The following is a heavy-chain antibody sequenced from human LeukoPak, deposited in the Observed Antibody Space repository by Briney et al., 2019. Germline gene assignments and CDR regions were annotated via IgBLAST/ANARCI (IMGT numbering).Heavy chain of an antibody. CDR1: GGSISSYY. CDR3: ARDRIYCTGGSCYGGVD. V-gene: IGHV4-59*01. D-gene: IGHD2-15*01. CDR2: IYYSGSI. J-gene: IGHJ4*02. Sequence: SETLSLTCTVSGGSISSYYWSWIRQPPGKGLEWIGYIYYSGSINYNPSLKGRVTISVDTSRNQFSLKLSSVTAADTAVYYCARDRIYCTGGSCYGGVDWGQGTLVTVSS.